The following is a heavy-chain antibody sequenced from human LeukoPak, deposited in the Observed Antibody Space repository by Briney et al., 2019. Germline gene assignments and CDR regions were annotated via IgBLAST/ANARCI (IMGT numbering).Heavy chain of an antibody. J-gene: IGHJ6*03. CDR3: ARDHPTPTTGYMDV. CDR2: IYHSGST. Sequence: SETLSLTCAVSGGSISSGGYSWSWIRQPPGKGLEWIGYIYHSGSTYYNPSLKSRVTISVDRSKNQFSLKLSSVTAADTAVYFCARDHPTPTTGYMDVWGKGTTVTVSS. CDR1: GGSISSGGYS. D-gene: IGHD1-26*01. V-gene: IGHV4-30-2*01.